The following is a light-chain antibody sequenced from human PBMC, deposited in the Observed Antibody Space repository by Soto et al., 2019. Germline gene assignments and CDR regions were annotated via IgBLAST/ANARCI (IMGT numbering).Light chain of an antibody. V-gene: IGLV2-14*01. J-gene: IGLJ1*01. CDR3: TSYTTSSTLVV. CDR1: SSDGGGYNY. Sequence: QSVLTQPAAVSGSPGQSITISCTGTSSDGGGYNYVSWYQHHPGKAPKLMLYEVSNRPSGVSNRFSGSKSGNTASLTISGLQAEDEADYYCTSYTTSSTLVVFGSGTKVTVL. CDR2: EVS.